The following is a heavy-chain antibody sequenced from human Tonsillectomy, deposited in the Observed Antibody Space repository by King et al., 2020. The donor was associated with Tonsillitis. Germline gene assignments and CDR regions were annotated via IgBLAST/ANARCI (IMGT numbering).Heavy chain of an antibody. CDR3: TTRPWFDY. Sequence: VQLVESGGGLVKPGGSLRLSCAASGFIFTNAWMNWVRQAPGKGLELVARIKTKTDGGTKDYVEPVKDRFSISREVSKKTLYLEMNSLKIEDTGVYYCTTRPWFDYWGQGTLVTVSS. V-gene: IGHV3-15*07. CDR1: GFIFTNAW. J-gene: IGHJ4*02. CDR2: IKTKTDGGTK.